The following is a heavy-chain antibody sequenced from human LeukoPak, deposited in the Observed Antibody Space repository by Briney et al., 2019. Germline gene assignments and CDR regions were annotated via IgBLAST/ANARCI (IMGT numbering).Heavy chain of an antibody. D-gene: IGHD1-20*01. CDR2: IVVGSGNT. Sequence: SVKVSCKASGFTFTSSAVQWVRQARGQRLEWIGWIVVGSGNTNYAQKFQERVTITRDMSTSTAYMELSSLRSEDTAVYYCAATITGETGYYYGMDVWGQGTTVTVSS. CDR1: GFTFTSSA. V-gene: IGHV1-58*01. J-gene: IGHJ6*02. CDR3: AATITGETGYYYGMDV.